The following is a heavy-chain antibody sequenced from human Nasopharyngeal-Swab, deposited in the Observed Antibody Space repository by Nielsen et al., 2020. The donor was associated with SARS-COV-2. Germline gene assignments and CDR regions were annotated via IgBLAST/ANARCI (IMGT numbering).Heavy chain of an antibody. CDR1: GYTFTSYA. CDR3: ATRTAGATPGDY. D-gene: IGHD1-26*01. V-gene: IGHV1-3*01. CDR2: INAGNGNT. J-gene: IGHJ4*02. Sequence: ASVKVSCKASGYTFTSYAMHWVRQAPGQRLEWMGWINAGNGNTKYSQKFQGRVTITRDTSASTAYMELSSLRSEDTAVYYCATRTAGATPGDYWGQGTLVTVSS.